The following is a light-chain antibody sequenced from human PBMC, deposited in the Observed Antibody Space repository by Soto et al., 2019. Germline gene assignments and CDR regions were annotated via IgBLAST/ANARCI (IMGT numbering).Light chain of an antibody. CDR3: QQYGSSPPYT. J-gene: IGKJ2*01. CDR2: GAS. V-gene: IGKV3-20*01. CDR1: QSVRSSS. Sequence: EIVLTQSPGSLSLSPGERATLSCRASQSVRSSSLAWYQQKPGQAPRLLIYGASTRATGIPDRFSGSGSGTDCTLTISRLEPEDFAVYYCQQYGSSPPYTFGQGTKLEIK.